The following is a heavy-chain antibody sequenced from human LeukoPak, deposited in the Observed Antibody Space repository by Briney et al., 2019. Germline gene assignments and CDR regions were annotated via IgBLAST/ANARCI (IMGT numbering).Heavy chain of an antibody. V-gene: IGHV3-48*03. CDR3: ARVATMVRVPLDALDI. Sequence: TGGSLRLSCAASGFTFSSYEMNWVRQAPGKGLEWVSYISNSGGPIYYADSVKGRFTTSRDNAKNSLYLQMNSLRVEDTAVYYCARVATMVRVPLDALDIWGQGTMVSVSS. CDR2: ISNSGGPI. D-gene: IGHD3-10*01. CDR1: GFTFSSYE. J-gene: IGHJ3*02.